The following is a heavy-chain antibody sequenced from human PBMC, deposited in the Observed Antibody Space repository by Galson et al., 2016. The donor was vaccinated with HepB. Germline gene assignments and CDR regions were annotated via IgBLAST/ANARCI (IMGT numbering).Heavy chain of an antibody. Sequence: SETLSLTCAVSGGSITNSDWWTWVRQPPGKGLEWVGEISHRGSTHYNPSLIGRVTISIDKSNNQFSLMLTSVTAADTAVYYCATLQHSSGWTKGYWGQGTLVTVSS. V-gene: IGHV4-4*02. D-gene: IGHD6-19*01. CDR3: ATLQHSSGWTKGY. CDR1: GGSITNSDW. J-gene: IGHJ4*02. CDR2: ISHRGST.